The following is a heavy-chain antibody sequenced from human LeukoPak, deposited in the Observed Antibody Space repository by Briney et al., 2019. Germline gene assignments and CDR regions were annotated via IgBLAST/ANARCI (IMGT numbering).Heavy chain of an antibody. CDR1: GGSISSYY. J-gene: IGHJ4*02. V-gene: IGHV4-59*01. D-gene: IGHD3-22*01. CDR2: IYYSGST. Sequence: PSETLSLTCTVSGGSISSYYWSWIRQPPGKGLEWIGYIYYSGSTNYNPSLKSRVTISVDTSKNQFSLKLSSVTAADTAVYYCARGPMDSSGYLFDYWGQGTLVTVSS. CDR3: ARGPMDSSGYLFDY.